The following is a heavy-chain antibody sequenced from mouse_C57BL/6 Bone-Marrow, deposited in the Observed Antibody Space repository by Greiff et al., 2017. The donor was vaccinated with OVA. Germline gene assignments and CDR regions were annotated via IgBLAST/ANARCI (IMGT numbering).Heavy chain of an antibody. CDR1: GFTFSSYA. D-gene: IGHD3-3*01. CDR2: ISDGGSYT. V-gene: IGHV5-4*03. Sequence: EVKLMESGGGLVKPGGSLKLSCAASGFTFSSYAMSWVRQTPEKRLEWVATISDGGSYTYYPDNVKGRFTISRDNAKNNLYLQMSHLKSEDTAMYYCARAIGPRGWGYAMDYWGQGTSVTVSS. J-gene: IGHJ4*01. CDR3: ARAIGPRGWGYAMDY.